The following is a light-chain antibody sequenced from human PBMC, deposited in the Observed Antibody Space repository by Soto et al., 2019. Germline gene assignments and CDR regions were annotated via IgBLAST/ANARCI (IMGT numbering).Light chain of an antibody. J-gene: IGKJ4*01. Sequence: EIVLTQSPATLSLSPGERATLSCRASQSINNYLAWYQQTPGQAPRLLIYDSSNRATGIPARFSGSGSGTDFTLTISSLEPEDFAVYYCQQRSNWPPLTFGGGTKVEIK. CDR3: QQRSNWPPLT. CDR2: DSS. V-gene: IGKV3-11*01. CDR1: QSINNY.